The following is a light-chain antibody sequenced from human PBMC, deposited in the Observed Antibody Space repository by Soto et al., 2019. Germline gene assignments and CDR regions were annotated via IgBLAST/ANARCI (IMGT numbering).Light chain of an antibody. Sequence: DIQMTQSPSSLSASVGDRVTITCRASQGVRNYLSLYQQKPGKVPKLLIYGASTLQSGVPSRFSGSGSGTDFTLTISSLQPEDVATYYCQKYDRTPWTFGQGTKVDIK. CDR3: QKYDRTPWT. V-gene: IGKV1-27*01. J-gene: IGKJ1*01. CDR1: QGVRNY. CDR2: GAS.